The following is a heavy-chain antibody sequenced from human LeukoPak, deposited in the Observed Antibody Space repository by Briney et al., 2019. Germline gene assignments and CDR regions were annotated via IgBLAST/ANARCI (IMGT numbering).Heavy chain of an antibody. CDR1: GGSFSGYY. D-gene: IGHD2-15*01. J-gene: IGHJ4*02. V-gene: IGHV4-34*01. CDR2: INHSGST. Sequence: SETLSLTCAVYGGSFSGYYWSWIRQPPGKGLEWIGEINHSGSTYYNPSLKSRVTISVDTSKNQFSLKLSSVTAADTAVYYCARYCSGGSCYGYWGQGTLVTVSS. CDR3: ARYCSGGSCYGY.